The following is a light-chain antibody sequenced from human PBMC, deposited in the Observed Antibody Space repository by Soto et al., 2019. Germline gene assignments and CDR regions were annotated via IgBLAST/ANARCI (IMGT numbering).Light chain of an antibody. J-gene: IGKJ1*01. CDR1: QSVSNNY. CDR3: QQYGSSGT. Sequence: EIFFTQSPATLYVSLREKATLSCRASQSVSNNYLAWYQQKPGQAPRLLIYGASNRATGIPDRFSGSGSGTDFTLTISRLEPEDFAVYYCQQYGSSGTFGQGTKVDIK. CDR2: GAS. V-gene: IGKV3-20*01.